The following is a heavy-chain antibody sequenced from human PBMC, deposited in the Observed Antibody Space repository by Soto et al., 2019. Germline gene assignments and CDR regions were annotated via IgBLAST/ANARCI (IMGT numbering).Heavy chain of an antibody. CDR3: ARDRGIEDSRWELLQWFDP. J-gene: IGHJ5*02. CDR2: IWYDGSNK. Sequence: GGSLRLSCAASGFTFSSYGMHWVRQAPGKGLEWVAVIWYDGSNKYYADSVKGRFTISRDNSKNTLYLQMNSLRAEDTAVYYCARDRGIEDSRWELLQWFDPWGQGTLVTVSS. D-gene: IGHD1-26*01. CDR1: GFTFSSYG. V-gene: IGHV3-33*01.